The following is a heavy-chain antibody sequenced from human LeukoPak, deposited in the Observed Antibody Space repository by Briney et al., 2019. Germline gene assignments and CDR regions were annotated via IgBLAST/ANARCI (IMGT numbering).Heavy chain of an antibody. CDR1: GFTFSSYW. Sequence: GESLRLSCAASGFTFSSYWMSWVRQAPGKGLEWVANIKQDGSEKYYVDSVKGRFTISRDNAKNSLYLQMNSLRAEDTAVYYCARENVGTYYDFWSGYYGGYYFDYWGQGTLVTVSS. V-gene: IGHV3-7*01. D-gene: IGHD3-3*01. CDR3: ARENVGTYYDFWSGYYGGYYFDY. CDR2: IKQDGSEK. J-gene: IGHJ4*02.